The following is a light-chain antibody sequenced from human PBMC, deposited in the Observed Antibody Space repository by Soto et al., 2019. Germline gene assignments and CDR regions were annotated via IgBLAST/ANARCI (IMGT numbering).Light chain of an antibody. CDR1: SSDVGGYNY. J-gene: IGLJ2*01. CDR3: SSYTSGSTLV. CDR2: DVS. Sequence: QSVLTQPASVSGSPGQSITISCTGTSSDVGGYNYVSWYQHHPGKAPKLTIYDVSNRPSGVSNRFSDSKSGDTASLTISGLQAADEADYYCSSYTSGSTLVFGGGTKLTVL. V-gene: IGLV2-14*03.